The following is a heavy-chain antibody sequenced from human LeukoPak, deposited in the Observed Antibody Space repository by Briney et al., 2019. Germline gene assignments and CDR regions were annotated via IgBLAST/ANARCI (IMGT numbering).Heavy chain of an antibody. CDR3: ARPHLGDPNSHAFDI. V-gene: IGHV3-21*01. Sequence: GGSLRLSCAASGFTFSSYRMNWVRQPPGKGLEWVSSISSSSSYIYYADSVKGRFTISRDNAKNSLYLQMNSLRVEDTAVYYCARPHLGDPNSHAFDIWGQGTMVTVSS. J-gene: IGHJ3*02. CDR2: ISSSSSYI. CDR1: GFTFSSYR. D-gene: IGHD3-16*01.